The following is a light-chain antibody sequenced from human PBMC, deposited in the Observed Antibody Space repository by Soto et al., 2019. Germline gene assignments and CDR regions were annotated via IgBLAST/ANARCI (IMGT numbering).Light chain of an antibody. J-gene: IGLJ2*01. CDR3: GTWDGSLSAV. CDR1: SSNIGNNY. Sequence: QSVLTQPPSVSAAPGQKVTISCSGSSSNIGNNYVSWYQHLPGTAPKLLIYDNNKRPSGIPDRFSGSKSGTSATLGITGLQTGDEADYYCGTWDGSLSAVFGGGTKLTVL. CDR2: DNN. V-gene: IGLV1-51*01.